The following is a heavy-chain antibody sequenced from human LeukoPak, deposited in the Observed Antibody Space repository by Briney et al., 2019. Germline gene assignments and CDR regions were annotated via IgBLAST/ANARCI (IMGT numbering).Heavy chain of an antibody. CDR3: ARDQGASRKYSSSLGAEYFQH. V-gene: IGHV3-7*01. D-gene: IGHD6-13*01. J-gene: IGHJ1*01. Sequence: PGGSLRLSCAASGFTFSSYWMSWVRQAPGRGLEWVASIQREGSEEHYVDSVKGRFTISRDNAKNTLYLQMNSLRAEDTAVYYCARDQGASRKYSSSLGAEYFQHWGQGTLVTVSS. CDR1: GFTFSSYW. CDR2: IQREGSEE.